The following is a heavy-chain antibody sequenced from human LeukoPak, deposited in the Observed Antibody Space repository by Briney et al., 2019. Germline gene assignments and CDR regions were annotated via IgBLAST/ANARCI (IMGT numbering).Heavy chain of an antibody. J-gene: IGHJ5*02. CDR1: GDSISSYY. Sequence: PSETLSLTCTVSGDSISSYYWNWIRQPAGKGLEWIGRINTSGSTNYNPSLKSRVTMSIDTSKNQFSLKLRSVTAADTAVYYCARGDIGYNWFDPWGQGTLVTVSS. CDR3: ARGDIGYNWFDP. D-gene: IGHD3-9*01. V-gene: IGHV4-4*07. CDR2: INTSGST.